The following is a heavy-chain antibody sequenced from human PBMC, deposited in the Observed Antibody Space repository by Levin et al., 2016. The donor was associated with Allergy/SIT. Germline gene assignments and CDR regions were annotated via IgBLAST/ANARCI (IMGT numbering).Heavy chain of an antibody. Sequence: WVRQAPGQGLEWMGGIIPIFGTANYAQKFQGRVTITADESTSTAYMELSSLRSEDTAVYYCARDRRGLSGMDVWGQGTTVTVSS. D-gene: IGHD2-2*01. J-gene: IGHJ6*02. V-gene: IGHV1-69*01. CDR3: ARDRRGLSGMDV. CDR2: IIPIFGTA.